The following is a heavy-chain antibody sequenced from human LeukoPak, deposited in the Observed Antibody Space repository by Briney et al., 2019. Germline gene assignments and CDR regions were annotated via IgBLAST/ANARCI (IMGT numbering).Heavy chain of an antibody. CDR2: IYHSGST. CDR1: GGSISSDYY. CDR3: ARAPFKNFDL. J-gene: IGHJ2*01. V-gene: IGHV4-38-2*01. Sequence: SETLSLTCAVSGGSISSDYYWGWIRQPPGKGLEWIGSIYHSGSTYYNPSLKSRVTISVDTSKNQFSLKLSSVTAADTAVYYCARAPFKNFDLWGRGTLVTVSS.